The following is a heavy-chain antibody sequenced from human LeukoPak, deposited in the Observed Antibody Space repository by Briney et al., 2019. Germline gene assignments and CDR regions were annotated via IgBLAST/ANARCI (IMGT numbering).Heavy chain of an antibody. V-gene: IGHV3-21*01. D-gene: IGHD6-13*01. CDR2: ISSSSNNI. Sequence: PGGSLRLSCAASGFTFSSYSMNWVRQAPGKGLEWVSSISSSSNNIYYADSVNGRFTISRDNAKNSLYLQMNSLRAEDTAVYYCARDGAYSSSYWGQGTMVTVSS. CDR1: GFTFSSYS. CDR3: ARDGAYSSSY. J-gene: IGHJ3*01.